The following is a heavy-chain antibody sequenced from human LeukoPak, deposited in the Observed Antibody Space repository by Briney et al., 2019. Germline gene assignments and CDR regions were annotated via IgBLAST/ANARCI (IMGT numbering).Heavy chain of an antibody. CDR2: IGGSGGTT. V-gene: IGHV3-23*01. CDR1: GFSFSSYA. J-gene: IGHJ4*02. Sequence: GGSLRLSCAASGFSFSSYAMSWVRQAPGEGLEWVSTIGGSGGTTYYADSVKGRFAISRDNSKNTVSLQMNSLRVEDTAVYYCAKSGQFDYWGQGTLVTVSS. CDR3: AKSGQFDY.